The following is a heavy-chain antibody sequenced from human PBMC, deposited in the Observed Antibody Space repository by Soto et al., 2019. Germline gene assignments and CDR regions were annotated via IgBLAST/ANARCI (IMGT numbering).Heavy chain of an antibody. V-gene: IGHV1-8*01. Sequence: ASVKVSCKASEYTFTNYDINWVRQATGQGLEWMGWMNANSGNTGYAQKFQGRVTMTRNTSISTVYMELSSLRSEDTAIYYCARRDVLTGYYYYYGMDVWGQGTTVTVSS. D-gene: IGHD3-9*01. J-gene: IGHJ6*02. CDR3: ARRDVLTGYYYYYGMDV. CDR1: EYTFTNYD. CDR2: MNANSGNT.